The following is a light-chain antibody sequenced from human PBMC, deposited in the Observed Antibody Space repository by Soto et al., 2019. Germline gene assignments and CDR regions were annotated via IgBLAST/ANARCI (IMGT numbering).Light chain of an antibody. V-gene: IGKV1-5*01. CDR3: QQYYSSWT. J-gene: IGKJ1*01. Sequence: ASVGDRVTIPCRASQSISSWLAWYQQKPGKAPNLLIYDASSLESGVPSRFSGSGSGTEFTLTISSLQPDDFATYYCQQYYSSWTLGQGTKVDI. CDR1: QSISSW. CDR2: DAS.